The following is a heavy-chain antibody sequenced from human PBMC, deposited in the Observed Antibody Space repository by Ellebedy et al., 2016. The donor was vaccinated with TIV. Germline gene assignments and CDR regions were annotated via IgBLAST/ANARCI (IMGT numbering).Heavy chain of an antibody. V-gene: IGHV4-39*01. CDR2: IYYTGST. CDR3: ARWFGELLYVRWFDP. D-gene: IGHD3-10*01. J-gene: IGHJ5*02. CDR1: GDSISRSSYY. Sequence: GSLRLSCTVSGDSISRSSYYWGWIRQPPGKGLEWIGSIYYTGSTDYNPSLKSRVAISADTSKNQFSLRLSSATAADTAVYYCARWFGELLYVRWFDPWGQGTLVTVSS.